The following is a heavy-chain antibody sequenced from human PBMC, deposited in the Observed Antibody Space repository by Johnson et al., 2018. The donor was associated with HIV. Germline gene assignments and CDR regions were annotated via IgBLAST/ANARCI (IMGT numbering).Heavy chain of an antibody. V-gene: IGHV3-11*04. Sequence: QVQLLESGGDWVQRGGSLKLSCAASGFTFSDYYMSWIRQAPGKGLEWVSYISSSGSPIYYADSVKGRFTISRDNAKNSLYLQMNSLRAEDTAVYYCARGGAYCGGDCNAFDIWGQGTMVTVSS. CDR1: GFTFSDYY. D-gene: IGHD2-21*02. CDR3: ARGGAYCGGDCNAFDI. J-gene: IGHJ3*02. CDR2: ISSSGSPI.